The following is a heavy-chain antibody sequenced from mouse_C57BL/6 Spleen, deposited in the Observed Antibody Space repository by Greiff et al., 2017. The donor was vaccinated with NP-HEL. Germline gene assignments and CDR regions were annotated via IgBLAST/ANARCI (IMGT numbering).Heavy chain of an antibody. Sequence: EVQLQESGGGLVKPGGSLKLSCAASGFTFSDYGMHWVRQAPEKGLEWVAYISSGSSTIYYADTVKGRFTISRDNAKNTLFLQMTSLRSEDTAMYYCARGDYYGSSYRAWFAYWGQGTLVTVSA. J-gene: IGHJ3*01. CDR2: ISSGSSTI. CDR3: ARGDYYGSSYRAWFAY. V-gene: IGHV5-17*01. D-gene: IGHD1-1*01. CDR1: GFTFSDYG.